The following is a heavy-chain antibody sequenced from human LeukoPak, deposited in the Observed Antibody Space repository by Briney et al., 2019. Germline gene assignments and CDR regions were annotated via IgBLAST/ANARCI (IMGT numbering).Heavy chain of an antibody. CDR2: NYPGDSEA. CDR1: GYSFTSYW. J-gene: IGHJ5*02. D-gene: IGHD1-26*01. V-gene: IGHV5-51*01. CDR3: ARLGSYPSADWFDP. Sequence: GESLKISCKGSGYSFTSYWIGWVRQMPGKDLEWMGINYPGDSEARYSPSFQGQVTISVDKSINTAYLQWSSLKASDTAMYYCARLGSYPSADWFDPWGQGTLVTVSS.